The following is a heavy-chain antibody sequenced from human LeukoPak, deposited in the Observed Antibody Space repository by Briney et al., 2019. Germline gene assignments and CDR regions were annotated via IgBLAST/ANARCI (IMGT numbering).Heavy chain of an antibody. V-gene: IGHV3-48*03. D-gene: IGHD2-15*01. Sequence: PGGSLRLSCAVSGFTFSSYEMNWVRQAPGKGLEWVSYISSSGSTIYYADSVKGRFTITRDNAKNSLYLQINSLRAEDTAVYYCARDRPPYCSGGSCYSGPSDYWGKGTLVTVSS. CDR2: ISSSGSTI. J-gene: IGHJ4*02. CDR3: ARDRPPYCSGGSCYSGPSDY. CDR1: GFTFSSYE.